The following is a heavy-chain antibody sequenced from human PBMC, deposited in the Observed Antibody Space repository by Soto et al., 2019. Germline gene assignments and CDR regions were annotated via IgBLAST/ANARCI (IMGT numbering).Heavy chain of an antibody. V-gene: IGHV6-1*01. D-gene: IGHD1-7*01. Sequence: SQTLSLTCAISGDSVSSNSAAWNWIRLSPSRGLVWLARIYYRSRWYIDYAVSVRSRITVNPDTSKNQFSLQLTSVTPEDTAVYYCAGTTSHQWYYMDVWGKGTTVTVSS. CDR3: AGTTSHQWYYMDV. CDR1: GDSVSSNSAA. J-gene: IGHJ6*03. CDR2: IYYRSRWYI.